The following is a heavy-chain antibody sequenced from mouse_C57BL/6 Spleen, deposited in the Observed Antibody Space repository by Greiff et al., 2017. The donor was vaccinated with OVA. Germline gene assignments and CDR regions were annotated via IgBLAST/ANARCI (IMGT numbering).Heavy chain of an antibody. V-gene: IGHV1-22*01. D-gene: IGHD1-1*01. J-gene: IGHJ2*01. CDR3: ARGGYYYGSSWNYFDY. CDR2: INPNNGGT. Sequence: VQLQQSGPELVKPGASVKMSCKASGYTFTDYNMHWVKQSHGKSLEWIGYINPNNGGTSYNQKFKGKATLTVNKSSSTAYMELRSLTSEDSAVYYCARGGYYYGSSWNYFDYWGQGTTLTVSS. CDR1: GYTFTDYN.